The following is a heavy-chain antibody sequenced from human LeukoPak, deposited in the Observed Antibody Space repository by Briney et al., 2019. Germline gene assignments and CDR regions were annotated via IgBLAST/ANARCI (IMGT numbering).Heavy chain of an antibody. CDR2: ISPGSSYR. Sequence: GGSLRLSCAASGFTFSSCELSWVRQAPGKGLEWVSSISPGSSYRHYADSVKGRFTISRDNAKSSLYLQMNSLGAEDTALYYCARGRGCSSMSCYPDYWGQGTLVTVSS. J-gene: IGHJ4*02. CDR1: GFTFSSCE. D-gene: IGHD2-2*01. V-gene: IGHV3-21*01. CDR3: ARGRGCSSMSCYPDY.